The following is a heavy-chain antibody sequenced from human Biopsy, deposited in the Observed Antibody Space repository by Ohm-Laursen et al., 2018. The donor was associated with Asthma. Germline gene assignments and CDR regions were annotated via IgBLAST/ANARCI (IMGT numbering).Heavy chain of an antibody. CDR3: ARGVVYGGGTYAEYFQH. J-gene: IGHJ1*01. V-gene: IGHV4-61*08. D-gene: IGHD4-23*01. CDR2: VFYGGAT. Sequence: VTLSLTCTVSYGSITSGGYYWTWIRQHPGKGLEWIGYVFYGGATNYNPSLKSRVTISVDTSKNQFFLRLSSVTAADTAVYYCARGVVYGGGTYAEYFQHWGQGTLVTVSS. CDR1: YGSITSGGYY.